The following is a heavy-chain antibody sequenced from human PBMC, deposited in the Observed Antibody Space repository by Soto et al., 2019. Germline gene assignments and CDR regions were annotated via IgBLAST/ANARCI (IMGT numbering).Heavy chain of an antibody. J-gene: IGHJ6*02. V-gene: IGHV1-46*01. CDR2: INPSGGRT. CDR3: AREKASTSLLTHYYYAMDV. CDR1: GCTFINYY. Sequence: ASVKVSCKSSGCTFINYYVHWVRQAPGQGLEWMGMINPSGGRTTYPQKFQGRVTMTRDTSTSTVYVELSSPRSDDTAVFYCAREKASTSLLTHYYYAMDVWGQGTTVTVSS.